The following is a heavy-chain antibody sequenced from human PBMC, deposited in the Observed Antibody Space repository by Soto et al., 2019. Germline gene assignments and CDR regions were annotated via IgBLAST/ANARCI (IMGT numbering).Heavy chain of an antibody. J-gene: IGHJ4*02. CDR3: VRDSYTAHWHTAGEDY. D-gene: IGHD2-2*02. Sequence: DVQLVESGGGLVQPGGSLRLSCEASGFYITNYWMTWVRQAPGKGPEWVANIKEDGSLKFYVDSVRGRFTISRDNAKNSVYLGMSRLRAEDTAVYYCVRDSYTAHWHTAGEDYWGQGTLVTVSS. V-gene: IGHV3-7*01. CDR2: IKEDGSLK. CDR1: GFYITNYW.